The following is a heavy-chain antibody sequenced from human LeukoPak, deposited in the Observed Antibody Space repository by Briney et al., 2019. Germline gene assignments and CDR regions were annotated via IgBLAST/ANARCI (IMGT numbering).Heavy chain of an antibody. D-gene: IGHD3-3*01. J-gene: IGHJ6*02. CDR1: GFTFSSYA. Sequence: GRSLRLSCAASGFTFSSYAMHWVRQAPGKGLEWVAVISYDGSKKYYADSVKGRFTISRDNSKNTLYLQMNSLRAEDTAVYYCARAPRPDFWSGYSNYYYYGMDVWGQGTTVTVSS. CDR2: ISYDGSKK. V-gene: IGHV3-30-3*01. CDR3: ARAPRPDFWSGYSNYYYYGMDV.